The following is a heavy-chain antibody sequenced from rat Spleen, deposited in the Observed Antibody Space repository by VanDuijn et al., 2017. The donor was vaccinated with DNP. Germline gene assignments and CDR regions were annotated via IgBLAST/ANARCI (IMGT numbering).Heavy chain of an antibody. CDR2: ISPSGANI. CDR3: ATQGQLGITWFAY. V-gene: IGHV5S13*01. Sequence: EVQLVESGGGLVQPERSLKISCVASEFTFSRSDVAWVRQAPTRGLEWVASISPSGANIYYRDSVKGRFTISRDNAENTLFLQMDSLRSEDTATYYCATQGQLGITWFAYWGQGTLVTVSS. CDR1: EFTFSRSD. D-gene: IGHD1-10*01. J-gene: IGHJ3*01.